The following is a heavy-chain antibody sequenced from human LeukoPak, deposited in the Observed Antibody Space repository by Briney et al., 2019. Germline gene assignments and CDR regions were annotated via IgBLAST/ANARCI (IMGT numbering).Heavy chain of an antibody. J-gene: IGHJ4*02. V-gene: IGHV3-21*04. Sequence: NPGGSLRLSCAASGFTLSSYRMNWVRQAPGKGLEWVSSISGSSNYIYYADSVKGRFTISRDNSKNMLYLQMNSLRAEDTAVYYCAKCLRGPYSSGNQLYYFDYWGQGTLVTVSS. CDR1: GFTLSSYR. CDR3: AKCLRGPYSSGNQLYYFDY. CDR2: ISGSSNYI. D-gene: IGHD6-19*01.